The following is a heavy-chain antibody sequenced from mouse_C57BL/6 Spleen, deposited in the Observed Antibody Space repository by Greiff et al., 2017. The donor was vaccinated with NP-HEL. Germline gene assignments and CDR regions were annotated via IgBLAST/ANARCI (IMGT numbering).Heavy chain of an antibody. CDR2: ISYNGSN. Sequence: DVQLQESGPGLVKPSQSLSLTCSVTGYSITSGYYWNWIRQFPGNKLEWMGYISYNGSNNYNPSLKNRISITRDTSKNQFFLKLNSVTTEDTATYYCARAHSPWYFYVWGTGTTVTVSS. CDR1: GYSITSGYY. CDR3: ARAHSPWYFYV. J-gene: IGHJ1*03. V-gene: IGHV3-6*01.